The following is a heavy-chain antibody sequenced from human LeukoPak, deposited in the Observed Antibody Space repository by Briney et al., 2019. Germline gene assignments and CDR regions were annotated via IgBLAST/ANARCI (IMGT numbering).Heavy chain of an antibody. D-gene: IGHD6-19*01. J-gene: IGHJ5*02. CDR1: GGSVSRYY. V-gene: IGHV4-59*08. Sequence: SETLSLTCTVSGGSVSRYYWSWIRQSPGKGLEWIGYIHYSGSTNYNPSLKSRVTISVDTSKNQFSLKLSSVTAADTAVYYCARPRYSSRWYWFDPWGQGTLVTVSS. CDR3: ARPRYSSRWYWFDP. CDR2: IHYSGST.